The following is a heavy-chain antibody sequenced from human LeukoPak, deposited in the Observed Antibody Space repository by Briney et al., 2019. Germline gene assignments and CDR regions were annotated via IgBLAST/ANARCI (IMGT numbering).Heavy chain of an antibody. CDR2: VYTAGGASGST. CDR1: GVSISTGNYY. V-gene: IGHV4-61*02. Sequence: PSETLSLTCTVSGVSISTGNYYWSWFRQPDGKGLEYIVSVYTAGGASGSTYYNPSLKSRVTISVDTSKNEFSLKLSSVTAADTPSYYCGGGNGRGPPSAPWGKGPLVTFSS. D-gene: IGHD3-16*01. CDR3: GGGNGRGPPSAP. J-gene: IGHJ5*02.